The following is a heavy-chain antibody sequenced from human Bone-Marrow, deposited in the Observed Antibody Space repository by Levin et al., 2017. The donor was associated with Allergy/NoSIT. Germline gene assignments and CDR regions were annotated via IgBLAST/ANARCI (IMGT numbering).Heavy chain of an antibody. Sequence: VASVKVSCKASGYTFTGYYMHWVRQAPGQGLEWMGWINPNSGGTNYAQKFQGRVTMTRDTSISTAYMELSRLRSDDTAVYYCARDLYRGYYGSGSYPPFNYWGQGTLVTVSS. CDR1: GYTFTGYY. CDR2: INPNSGGT. D-gene: IGHD3-10*01. V-gene: IGHV1-2*02. J-gene: IGHJ4*02. CDR3: ARDLYRGYYGSGSYPPFNY.